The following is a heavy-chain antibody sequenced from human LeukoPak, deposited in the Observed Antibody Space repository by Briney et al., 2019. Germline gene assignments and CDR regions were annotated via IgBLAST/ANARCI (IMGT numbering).Heavy chain of an antibody. CDR3: KGSMGVIMAYYHGMDV. Sequence: GGSLRLSCAASGFTFSDYYMSWIRQAPGKGLEWVSYISSSGSTIYYADSAKGRFTISRDNSKNTLYLHMNSLRVEDTAVYFCKGSMGVIMAYYHGMDVWGQGTTVTVSS. D-gene: IGHD3-10*01. V-gene: IGHV3-11*01. J-gene: IGHJ6*02. CDR2: ISSSGSTI. CDR1: GFTFSDYY.